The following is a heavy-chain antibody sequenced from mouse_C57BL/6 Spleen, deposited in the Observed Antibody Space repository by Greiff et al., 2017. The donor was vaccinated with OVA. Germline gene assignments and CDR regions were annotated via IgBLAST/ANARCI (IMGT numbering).Heavy chain of an antibody. D-gene: IGHD1-1*01. V-gene: IGHV6-6*01. Sequence: EVKLEESGGGLVQPGGSLKLSCAASGFTFSDAWMDWVRQSPEKGLEWVAEIRNKANNHATNYAESVKGKFTISRDDAKSSVYLHMNSLRDQDTGCEYWTTSIPHYYGSSSWYAYWGQGTLVTVSA. CDR2: IRNKANNHAT. CDR1: GFTFSDAW. CDR3: TTSIPHYYGSSSWYAY. J-gene: IGHJ3*01.